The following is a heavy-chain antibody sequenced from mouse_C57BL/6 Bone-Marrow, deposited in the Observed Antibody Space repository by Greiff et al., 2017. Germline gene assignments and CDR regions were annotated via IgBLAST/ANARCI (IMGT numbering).Heavy chain of an antibody. Sequence: EVKVVESGGGLVQSGRSLRLSCATSGFTFSDFYMEWVRQAPGKGLEWIAASRNKANDYTTEYSASVKGRFIVSRDTSQSILYLQMNALRAEDTAIYYCARSPGYAMDYWGQGTSVTVSS. D-gene: IGHD4-1*01. CDR3: ARSPGYAMDY. J-gene: IGHJ4*01. CDR2: SRNKANDYTT. V-gene: IGHV7-1*01. CDR1: GFTFSDFY.